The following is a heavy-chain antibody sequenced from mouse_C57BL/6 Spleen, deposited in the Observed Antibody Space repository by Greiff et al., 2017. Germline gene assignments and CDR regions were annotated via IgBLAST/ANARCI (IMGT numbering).Heavy chain of an antibody. Sequence: EVQGVESGGGLVKPGGSLKLSCAASGSTFSSYTMSWVRQTPEKRLEWVATISGGGGNTYYPDSVKGRFTISSDNAKNTLYLQMSSLRSEDTALYYCARGDYDYDWFAYWGQGTVVTVSA. CDR1: GSTFSSYT. J-gene: IGHJ3*01. CDR3: ARGDYDYDWFAY. CDR2: ISGGGGNT. D-gene: IGHD2-4*01. V-gene: IGHV5-9*01.